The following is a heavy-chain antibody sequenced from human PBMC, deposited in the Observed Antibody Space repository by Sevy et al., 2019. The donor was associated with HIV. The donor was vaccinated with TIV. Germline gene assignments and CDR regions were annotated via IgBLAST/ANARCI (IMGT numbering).Heavy chain of an antibody. CDR3: ARAPSSSWPYYYYYYMDV. D-gene: IGHD6-13*01. CDR2: IYYSGST. J-gene: IGHJ6*03. V-gene: IGHV4-59*01. CDR1: GGSISSYY. Sequence: SETLSLTCTVSGGSISSYYWSWIRQPPGKGLEWIGYIYYSGSTNYNPSLKSRVTISVDTSKNQFSLKLSSVTAADTAVYYCARAPSSSWPYYYYYYMDVWGKGTTVTVSS.